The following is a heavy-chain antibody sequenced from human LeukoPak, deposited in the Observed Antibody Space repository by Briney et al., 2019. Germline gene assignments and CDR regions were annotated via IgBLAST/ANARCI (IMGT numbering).Heavy chain of an antibody. V-gene: IGHV4-59*01. J-gene: IGHJ4*02. CDR2: IYYSGST. D-gene: IGHD2-15*01. CDR3: VRDCSGGSCYYN. CDR1: GGSISSYN. Sequence: SETLSLTCTVSGGSISSYNWGWIRQSPGKGLEWIGNIYYSGSTKYNPSLKSRVTISVDTSKNQYSLKLSSVTAADTAVYYCVRDCSGGSCYYNWGQGTLVTVSS.